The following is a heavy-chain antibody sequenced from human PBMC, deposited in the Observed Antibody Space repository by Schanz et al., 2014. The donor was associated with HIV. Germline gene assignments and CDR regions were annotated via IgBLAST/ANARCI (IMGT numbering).Heavy chain of an antibody. D-gene: IGHD3-10*02. CDR3: AREDVSNWSFDL. Sequence: QVQLHQWGAGLLKPSETLSLTCAVYGGSFSAYYWSWIRQPPGKGLEWIGHIYYSGSTYYKPSLKSRLNIYIDASKNQLSLEVNSVTAADTAVYYCAREDVSNWSFDLWGRGTLVSVSS. V-gene: IGHV4-34*01. CDR2: IYYSGST. J-gene: IGHJ2*01. CDR1: GGSFSAYY.